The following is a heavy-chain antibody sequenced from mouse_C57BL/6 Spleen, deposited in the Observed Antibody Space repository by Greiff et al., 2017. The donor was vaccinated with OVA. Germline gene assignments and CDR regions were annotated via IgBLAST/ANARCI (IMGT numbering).Heavy chain of an antibody. J-gene: IGHJ1*03. Sequence: EVMLVESGGGLVKPGGSLKLSCAASGFTFSSYAMSWVRQTPEKRLEWVATISDGGSYTYYPDNVKGRFTISRDNAKNNLYLQMSHLKSEDTAMYYCARDRRSSYWYFDVWGTGTTVTVSS. CDR1: GFTFSSYA. V-gene: IGHV5-4*01. CDR2: ISDGGSYT. CDR3: ARDRRSSYWYFDV. D-gene: IGHD1-1*01.